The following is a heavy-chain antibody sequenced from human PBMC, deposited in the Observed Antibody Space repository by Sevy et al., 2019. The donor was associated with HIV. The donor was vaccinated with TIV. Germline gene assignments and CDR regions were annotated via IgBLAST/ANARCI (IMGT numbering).Heavy chain of an antibody. V-gene: IGHV4-4*02. CDR1: GGSISSSNW. J-gene: IGHJ4*02. D-gene: IGHD1-1*01. CDR2: IYHSGST. Sequence: SLTCAVSGGSISSSNWWSWVRQPPGKGLEWIGEIYHSGSTNYNPSLKSRVTISVDKSKNQFSLKLSSVTAADTAVYYCARDRGNWNDPLDYWGQGTLVTVSS. CDR3: ARDRGNWNDPLDY.